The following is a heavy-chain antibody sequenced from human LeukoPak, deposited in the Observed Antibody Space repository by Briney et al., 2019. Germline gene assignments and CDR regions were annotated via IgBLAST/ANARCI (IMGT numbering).Heavy chain of an antibody. CDR1: GYTSTSYY. Sequence: GASVKVSCKASGYTSTSYYMHWVRQAPGQGLEWMGIINPSGGSTSYAQKFQGRVTMTRDTSTSTVYMELSSLKSEDTAVNYCARGNATAAAGTGGDYWGQGTLVTVSS. CDR2: INPSGGST. CDR3: ARGNATAAAGTGGDY. V-gene: IGHV1-46*01. D-gene: IGHD6-13*01. J-gene: IGHJ4*02.